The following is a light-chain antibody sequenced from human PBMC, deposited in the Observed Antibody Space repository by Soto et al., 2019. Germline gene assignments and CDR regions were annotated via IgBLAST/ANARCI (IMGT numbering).Light chain of an antibody. J-gene: IGLJ2*01. CDR3: AAWDDSLNGVV. V-gene: IGLV2-14*03. CDR1: SSDVGAYYY. Sequence: QSALTQPASVSGSPGQSITISCTGTSSDVGAYYYVSWYQQHPGKAPKLMIYDVDNRPSGVSNRFSGSKSGTSASLAISGLQSEDEADYYCAAWDDSLNGVVFGGGTKLTVL. CDR2: DVD.